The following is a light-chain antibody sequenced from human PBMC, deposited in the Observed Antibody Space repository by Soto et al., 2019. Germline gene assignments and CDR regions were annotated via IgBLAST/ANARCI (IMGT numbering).Light chain of an antibody. J-gene: IGLJ2*01. CDR1: SADVGTYNL. CDR3: CSSAGSSIVV. CDR2: EGS. Sequence: QSVLTQPASVSGSPGQSITISCTGTSADVGTYNLVSWYQQHPGKAPKLMIYEGSKRPSGVSNRFSGSKSGNTASLTISGLQAEDEADYYCCSSAGSSIVVFGGGTKLTVL. V-gene: IGLV2-23*01.